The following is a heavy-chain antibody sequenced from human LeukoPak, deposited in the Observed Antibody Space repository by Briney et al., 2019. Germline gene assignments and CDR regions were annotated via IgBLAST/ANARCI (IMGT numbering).Heavy chain of an antibody. J-gene: IGHJ6*02. D-gene: IGHD3-10*01. CDR1: GFTFSSYS. CDR2: ISSSSSYI. CDR3: ARGTDYYGSGSYYTQDYYYYGMDV. Sequence: PGGSLRLSCAASGFTFSSYSMNWVRQAPGKGLEWVSSISSSSSYIYYADSVKGRFTISRDNATNSLYLQMNSLRAEDTAVYYCARGTDYYGSGSYYTQDYYYYGMDVWGQGTTVTVSS. V-gene: IGHV3-21*01.